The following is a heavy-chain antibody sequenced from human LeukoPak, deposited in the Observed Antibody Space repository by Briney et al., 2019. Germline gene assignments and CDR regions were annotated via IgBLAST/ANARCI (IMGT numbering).Heavy chain of an antibody. D-gene: IGHD3-9*01. CDR1: GDSVSTKY. V-gene: IGHV4-59*08. CDR3: ARLMPMVLTGQRYFYHPLDV. CDR2: VHYSGAT. Sequence: SETLSLTCIVPGDSVSTKYWAWVRQPPGMPLEYVGYVHYSGATDYNTSLRSRLTISMDTSRNIFSLRLSSVTAADTAVYYCARLMPMVLTGQRYFYHPLDVWGKGTTVTVSS. J-gene: IGHJ6*04.